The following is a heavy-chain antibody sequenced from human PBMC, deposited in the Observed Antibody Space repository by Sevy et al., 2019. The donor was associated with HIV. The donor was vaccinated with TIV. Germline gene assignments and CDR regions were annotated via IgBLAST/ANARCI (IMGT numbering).Heavy chain of an antibody. D-gene: IGHD1-26*01. CDR3: ASESGSDWYFDL. Sequence: GGSLRLSCAASGFTFSTFGIHWVRQAPGKGLEWVATIFSDGTTKYYADSVKGRFAISRDNSKSTVYLQLNRLRADDTALYSCASESGSDWYFDLWGRGTLVTVSS. V-gene: IGHV3-33*01. CDR2: IFSDGTTK. CDR1: GFTFSTFG. J-gene: IGHJ2*01.